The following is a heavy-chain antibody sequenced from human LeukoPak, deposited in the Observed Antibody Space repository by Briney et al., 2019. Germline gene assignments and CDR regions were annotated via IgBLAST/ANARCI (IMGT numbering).Heavy chain of an antibody. CDR2: ISYDGSNK. Sequence: GGSLRLSCAASGFTFSSYAMHWVRQAPGKGLEWVAVISYDGSNKYYADSVKGRFTISRDNSKNTLYLQMNSLRAEDTATYYCAKPRAMTTGVGRYSDLWGRGTLVTVSS. J-gene: IGHJ2*01. V-gene: IGHV3-30*04. D-gene: IGHD1-1*01. CDR3: AKPRAMTTGVGRYSDL. CDR1: GFTFSSYA.